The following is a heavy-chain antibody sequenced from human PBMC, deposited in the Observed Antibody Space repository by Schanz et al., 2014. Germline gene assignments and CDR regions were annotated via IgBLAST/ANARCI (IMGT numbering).Heavy chain of an antibody. CDR2: IYSRGSS. J-gene: IGHJ5*02. Sequence: QVQLQESGPGLVKPSQTLSLTCTVSGGSISSATYYWSWVRQPAGKGLEWIGRIYSRGSSTYNPSRRSRVTMSIDPPNTQSSRKLNSVTAADTTVYYCARGGSVATIAPYTWFDPWGQGTLVTVSS. CDR1: GGSISSATYY. V-gene: IGHV4-61*02. D-gene: IGHD5-12*01. CDR3: ARGGSVATIAPYTWFDP.